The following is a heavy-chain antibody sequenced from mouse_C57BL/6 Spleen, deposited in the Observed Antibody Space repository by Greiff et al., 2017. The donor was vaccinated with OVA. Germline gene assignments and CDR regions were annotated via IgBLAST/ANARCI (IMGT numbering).Heavy chain of an antibody. D-gene: IGHD2-1*01. Sequence: QVQLQQSGAELVKPGASVKLSCKASGYTFTSYWMQWVKQRPGQGLEWIGEIDPSDSYTNYNQKFKGKATLTVDTSSSTAYMQLSSLTSEDSAVYYCARKGVYWTHAMDYWGQGTSVTVSS. V-gene: IGHV1-50*01. CDR1: GYTFTSYW. CDR2: IDPSDSYT. J-gene: IGHJ4*01. CDR3: ARKGVYWTHAMDY.